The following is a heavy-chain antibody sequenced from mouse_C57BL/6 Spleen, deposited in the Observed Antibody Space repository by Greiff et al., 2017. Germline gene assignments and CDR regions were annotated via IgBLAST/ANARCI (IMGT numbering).Heavy chain of an antibody. CDR1: GFTFSSYA. Sequence: EVKLMESGAGLVKPGGSLKLSCAASGFTFSSYAMSWVRQTPEKRLEWVAYISSGGDYIYYADTVKGRFTISRDNARNTLYLQMSSLKSEDTAMYYCTRVGDLETFDYWGQGTTLTVSS. D-gene: IGHD3-3*01. V-gene: IGHV5-9-1*02. J-gene: IGHJ2*01. CDR3: TRVGDLETFDY. CDR2: ISSGGDYI.